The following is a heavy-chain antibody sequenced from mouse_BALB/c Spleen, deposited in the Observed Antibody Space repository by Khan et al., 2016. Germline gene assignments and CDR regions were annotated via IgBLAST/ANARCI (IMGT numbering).Heavy chain of an antibody. D-gene: IGHD1-2*01. CDR1: GYSITSDYA. V-gene: IGHV3-2*02. CDR2: IGYSGST. Sequence: EVQLQESGPGLVKPSQSLSLTCTVTGYSITSDYAWNWIRQFPGNKLEWMGYIGYSGSTSYNPSLKSRISITRDSSKNQFFLQLNSVTTEDTATYYCALLRRAYWGQGTLVTVSA. J-gene: IGHJ3*01. CDR3: ALLRRAY.